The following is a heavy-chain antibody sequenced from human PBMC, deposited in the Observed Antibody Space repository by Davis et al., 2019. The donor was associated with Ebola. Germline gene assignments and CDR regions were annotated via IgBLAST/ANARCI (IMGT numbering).Heavy chain of an antibody. CDR2: ISGGSSYI. Sequence: PGGSLRLSCAGSAFVFSDYTMHWVRQAPGKGLEWVSSISGGSSYIFYADSVKGRFTISRDNTKNTLSLQMSSLRAEDTAVYYCARDALIDKSDGADYYGYPDFWGQGTLVAVSS. J-gene: IGHJ4*02. CDR1: AFVFSDYT. CDR3: ARDALIDKSDGADYYGYPDF. V-gene: IGHV3-21*01. D-gene: IGHD2-21*01.